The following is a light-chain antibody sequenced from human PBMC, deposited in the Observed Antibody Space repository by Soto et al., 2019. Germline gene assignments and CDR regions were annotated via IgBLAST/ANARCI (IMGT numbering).Light chain of an antibody. J-gene: IGLJ1*01. CDR3: AAWDDSLNGYV. CDR2: SNN. V-gene: IGLV1-44*01. CDR1: SSNIGSNT. Sequence: QAVVTQPPSASGTPGQKVTISCSGSSSNIGSNTVNWYQQLPGTAPKLLIYSNNQRPSGVPDRFSGSKSGTSASLAISGLHSEDEADYYCAAWDDSLNGYVFGTGTKLTV.